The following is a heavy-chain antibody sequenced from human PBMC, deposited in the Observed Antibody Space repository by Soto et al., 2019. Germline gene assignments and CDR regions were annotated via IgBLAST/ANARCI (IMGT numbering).Heavy chain of an antibody. V-gene: IGHV3-23*01. CDR3: AKDHLDSSSWWFQAGLDY. CDR1: GFTFSSYA. D-gene: IGHD6-13*01. J-gene: IGHJ4*02. CDR2: ISGSGGST. Sequence: GGSLRLSCAASGFTFSSYAMSWVRQAPGKGLEWVSAISGSGGSTYYADSVKGRFTISRDNSKNTLYLQMNSLRAEDTAVYYCAKDHLDSSSWWFQAGLDYWGQGTLVTVSS.